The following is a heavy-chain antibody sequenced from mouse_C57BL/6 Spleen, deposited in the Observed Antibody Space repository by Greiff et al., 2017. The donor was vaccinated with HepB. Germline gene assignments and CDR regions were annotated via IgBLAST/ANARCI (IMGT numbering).Heavy chain of an antibody. CDR2: IDPETGGT. D-gene: IGHD1-1*01. CDR1: GYTFTDYE. J-gene: IGHJ1*03. Sequence: VQRVESGAELVRPGASVTLSCKASGYTFTDYEMHWVKQTPVHGLEWIGAIDPETGGTAYNQKFKGKAILTADKSSSTAYMERRSLTSEDSAVYYCTRGRTTVVATEYFDVWGTGTTVTVSS. V-gene: IGHV1-15*01. CDR3: TRGRTTVVATEYFDV.